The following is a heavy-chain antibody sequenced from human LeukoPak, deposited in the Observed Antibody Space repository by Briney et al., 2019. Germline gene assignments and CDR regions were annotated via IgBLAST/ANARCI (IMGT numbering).Heavy chain of an antibody. J-gene: IGHJ4*02. D-gene: IGHD5-24*01. CDR1: GYTFTSYA. Sequence: GASVKVSCKASGYTFTSYAMHWVRQAPGQGLEWMGWITPSGGTNYPQKFQGRVAITRDTSITTAYTDLSRLTSDDTAAYYCARDRYGDGFAHFDYWGQGALVTVSS. CDR3: ARDRYGDGFAHFDY. CDR2: ITPSGGT. V-gene: IGHV1-2*02.